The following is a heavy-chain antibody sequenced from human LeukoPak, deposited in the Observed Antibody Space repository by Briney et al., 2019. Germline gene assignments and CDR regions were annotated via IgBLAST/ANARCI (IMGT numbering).Heavy chain of an antibody. Sequence: GGSDSFACAASGLTVSDNFMTWGRQAPGRGLEWVSVLYSAGSAHYADSVMGKFTISRDNSKSTLYLQMNSLRAEDTAIFYCARSKLERGAFDIWGQATMVTVSS. CDR3: ARSKLERGAFDI. D-gene: IGHD1-1*01. CDR2: LYSAGSA. CDR1: GLTVSDNF. V-gene: IGHV3-66*01. J-gene: IGHJ3*02.